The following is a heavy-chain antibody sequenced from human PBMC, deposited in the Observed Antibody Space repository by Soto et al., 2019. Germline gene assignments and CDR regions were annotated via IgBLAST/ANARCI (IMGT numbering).Heavy chain of an antibody. D-gene: IGHD2-15*01. CDR1: GFTFSSYG. V-gene: IGHV3-33*01. CDR3: AREEWGDGGYCSGGSCFGHFQH. Sequence: QVQLVESGGGVVQPGRSLRLSCAASGFTFSSYGMHWVRQAPGKGLEWVAVIWYDGSNKYYADSVKGRFTISRDNSKNTLYLQMNSLRAEDTAVYYCAREEWGDGGYCSGGSCFGHFQHWGQGTLVTVSS. CDR2: IWYDGSNK. J-gene: IGHJ1*01.